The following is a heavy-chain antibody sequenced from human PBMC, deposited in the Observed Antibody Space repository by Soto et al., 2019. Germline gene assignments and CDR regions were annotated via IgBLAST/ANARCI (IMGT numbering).Heavy chain of an antibody. Sequence: ASETLSLTCAVYGGSFSGYYWSWIRQPPGKGLEWIGEINHSGSTNYNPSLKSRVTISVDTSKNQFSLKLSSVTAADTAVYYCARGKNRGYCSSTSWEGTSCIWRAPSYGDQRGWFDPWGQGTLVTVSS. D-gene: IGHD2-2*01. CDR1: GGSFSGYY. V-gene: IGHV4-34*01. CDR2: INHSGST. J-gene: IGHJ5*02. CDR3: ARGKNRGYCSSTSWEGTSCIWRAPSYGDQRGWFDP.